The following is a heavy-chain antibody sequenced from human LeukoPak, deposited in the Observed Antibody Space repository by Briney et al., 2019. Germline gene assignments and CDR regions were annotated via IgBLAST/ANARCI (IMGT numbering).Heavy chain of an antibody. J-gene: IGHJ3*02. CDR1: GFTFSSYG. V-gene: IGHV3-30*02. D-gene: IGHD5-24*01. CDR3: AKDLERWLQYDAFDI. Sequence: GGSLRLSCAASGFTFSSYGMHWVRQAPGKGLEWVAFIRYDGSNKYYADSVKGRFTISRDNSKNTLYLQMNSLRAEDTAVYYCAKDLERWLQYDAFDIWGQGTMVTVSS. CDR2: IRYDGSNK.